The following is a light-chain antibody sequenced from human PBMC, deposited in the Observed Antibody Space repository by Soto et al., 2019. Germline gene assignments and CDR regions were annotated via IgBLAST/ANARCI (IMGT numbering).Light chain of an antibody. CDR2: ASS. J-gene: IGKJ2*01. Sequence: DIQMTQSPSSVSASVGDRVTITCRASQGFRSWLAWYQQKPGKAPKLLIYASSTLQSGVPSRVSGSGSGTDFTRTISSLQPEDFATYCCQQAYSFPHTFGQGTKLEMK. CDR1: QGFRSW. V-gene: IGKV1-12*01. CDR3: QQAYSFPHT.